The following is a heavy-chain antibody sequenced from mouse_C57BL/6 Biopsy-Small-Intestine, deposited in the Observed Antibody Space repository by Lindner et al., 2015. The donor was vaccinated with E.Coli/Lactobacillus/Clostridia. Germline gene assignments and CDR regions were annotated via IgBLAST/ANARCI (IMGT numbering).Heavy chain of an antibody. Sequence: SVKVSCKASGYTFDTYGMNWVRQAPGQGLEWMGRINPNSDVTKYAQKFQGRVTMTRDTSISTAYMELSRLRSDDTAVYYCARSLVSTYYYYYGMDVWGQGTTVTVSS. CDR3: ARSLVSTYYYYYGMDV. CDR2: INPNSDVT. J-gene: IGHJ4*01. V-gene: IGHV1-72*04. CDR1: GYTFDTYG. D-gene: IGHD5-5*01.